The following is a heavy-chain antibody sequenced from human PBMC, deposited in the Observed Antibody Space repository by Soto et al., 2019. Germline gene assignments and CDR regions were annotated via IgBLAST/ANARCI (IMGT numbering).Heavy chain of an antibody. Sequence: GGSLRLSSTASGGTFRSYAMSWVRQAPGKGLEWVSAISGSGGSTYYADSVKGRFTISRDNSKNTLYLQMNSLRAEDTAVYYCAKMTDGEPIFDYWGQGTLVTVSS. CDR2: ISGSGGST. J-gene: IGHJ4*02. V-gene: IGHV3-23*01. CDR1: GGTFRSYA. D-gene: IGHD1-26*01. CDR3: AKMTDGEPIFDY.